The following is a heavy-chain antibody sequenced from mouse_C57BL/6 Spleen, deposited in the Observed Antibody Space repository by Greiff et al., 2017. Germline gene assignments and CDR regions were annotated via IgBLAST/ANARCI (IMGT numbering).Heavy chain of an antibody. D-gene: IGHD1-1*01. CDR2: INPNNGGT. Sequence: EVKLMESGPELVKPGASVKISCKASGYTFTDYYMNWVKQSHGKSLEWIGDINPNNGGTSYNQKFKGKATLTVDKSSSTAYMELRSLTSEDSAVYYCARSNYYGSSSDYWGQGTTLTVSS. CDR1: GYTFTDYY. V-gene: IGHV1-26*01. J-gene: IGHJ2*01. CDR3: ARSNYYGSSSDY.